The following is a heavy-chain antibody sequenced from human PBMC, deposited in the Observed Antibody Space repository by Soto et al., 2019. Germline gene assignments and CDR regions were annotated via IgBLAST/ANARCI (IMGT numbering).Heavy chain of an antibody. CDR3: ARGWDPGQYSSGWYTWFDP. D-gene: IGHD6-19*01. CDR2: INAGNGNT. V-gene: IGHV1-3*01. Sequence: GASVKVSCKASGYTFTSYAMHWVRQAPGQRLEWMGWINAGNGNTKYSQKFQGRVTITRDTSASTAYMELSSLRSEDTAVYYCARGWDPGQYSSGWYTWFDPWGQGTLVTVSS. CDR1: GYTFTSYA. J-gene: IGHJ5*02.